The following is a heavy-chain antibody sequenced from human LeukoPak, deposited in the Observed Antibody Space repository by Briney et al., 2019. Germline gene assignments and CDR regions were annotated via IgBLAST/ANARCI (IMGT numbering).Heavy chain of an antibody. Sequence: PGGSLRLSCVASGLTLSTYSLSWVRLGPRAGREGVSAISSSGRTIDYADSVKGRFTISRDNAKTALYLQMNSLRGEDTAVYYCARDRPIDYWGQGTLVTVSS. CDR2: ISSSGRTI. J-gene: IGHJ4*02. CDR3: ARDRPIDY. V-gene: IGHV3-48*04. CDR1: GLTLSTYS.